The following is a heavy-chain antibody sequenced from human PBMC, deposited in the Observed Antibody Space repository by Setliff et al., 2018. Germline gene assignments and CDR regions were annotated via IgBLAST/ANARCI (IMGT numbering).Heavy chain of an antibody. CDR3: ARYRVVPAALNWFDP. D-gene: IGHD2-2*01. CDR2: IIPIFGTA. V-gene: IGHV1-69*06. CDR1: GGTFGSYA. J-gene: IGHJ5*02. Sequence: SVKVSCKASGGTFGSYAISWVRQAPGQGLEWMGRIIPIFGTANYAQKFQGRVTITADKSTSTAYMELSSLRSEDTAVYYCARYRVVPAALNWFDPWGQGTLVTVSS.